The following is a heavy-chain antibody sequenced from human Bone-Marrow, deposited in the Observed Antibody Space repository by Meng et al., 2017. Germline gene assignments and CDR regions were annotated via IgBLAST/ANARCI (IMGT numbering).Heavy chain of an antibody. D-gene: IGHD5-24*01. CDR2: INHSGST. CDR1: GGSFSGYD. Sequence: VPPSHWVAGLLKPSEPLALTCAVDGGSFSGYDWSWIRQPPGKGLEWIGEINHSGSTNYNPSLKSRVTISVDTSKNQFSLKLSSVTAADTAVYYCARTCRDGYNFDYWGQGTLVTVSS. CDR3: ARTCRDGYNFDY. J-gene: IGHJ4*02. V-gene: IGHV4-34*01.